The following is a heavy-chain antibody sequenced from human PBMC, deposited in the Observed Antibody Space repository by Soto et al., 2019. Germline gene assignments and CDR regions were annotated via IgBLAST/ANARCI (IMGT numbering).Heavy chain of an antibody. D-gene: IGHD2-15*01. CDR1: GGCFSAYY. J-gene: IGHJ6*02. Sequence: XATLALPCAVIGGCFSAYYWTWIRQPPGRGLEWIGETERSGSTNYNPSLEGRVTMSIDTAKNRCSLNVTSVTAADPAVDHCGTGRRYSGMDVCGQGTTVTVSS. V-gene: IGHV4-34*01. CDR2: TERSGST. CDR3: GTGRRYSGMDV.